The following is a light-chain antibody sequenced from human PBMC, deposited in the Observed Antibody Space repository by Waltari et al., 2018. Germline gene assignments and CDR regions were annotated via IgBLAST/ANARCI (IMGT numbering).Light chain of an antibody. J-gene: IGKJ4*01. CDR2: DAS. V-gene: IGKV3-15*01. CDR3: QQYHNWPPLT. Sequence: EVVMTQPPATLSVSPGERAILSCRASQAVTTNLAWYQQKPGQALRVLIYDASTRATGIPARFSGSGSGAEFTLTISSLQSEDSAVYYCQQYHNWPPLTFGGGTNVEIK. CDR1: QAVTTN.